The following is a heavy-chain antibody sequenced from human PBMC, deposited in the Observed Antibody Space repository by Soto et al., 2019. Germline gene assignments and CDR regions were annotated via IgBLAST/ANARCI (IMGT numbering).Heavy chain of an antibody. CDR2: IYYSGST. J-gene: IGHJ6*02. Sequence: SETLSLTCTVSGGSISSYYWSWIRQPPGKGLEWIGYIYYSGSTNYNPSLKSRVTISVDTSKNQFSLKLSSVTAADTAVYYCARVSGTTGGMDVWGQGTTVTVS. CDR3: ARVSGTTGGMDV. V-gene: IGHV4-59*01. D-gene: IGHD1-1*01. CDR1: GGSISSYY.